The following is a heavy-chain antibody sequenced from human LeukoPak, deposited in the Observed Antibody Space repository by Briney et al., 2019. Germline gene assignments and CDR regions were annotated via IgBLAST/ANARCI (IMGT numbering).Heavy chain of an antibody. D-gene: IGHD3-9*01. Sequence: RSGGSLRLSYAASGFTFSSYCMQWVRQAARKGREWVAFIRYDGSNTYYADSVKGRFTISTDNSKNTLYLQMNSLKTEDTAVYYCAKVMVAFDWSQTSNDYWGRGTLVTVSS. CDR1: GFTFSSYC. CDR2: IRYDGSNT. V-gene: IGHV3-30*02. J-gene: IGHJ4*02. CDR3: AKVMVAFDWSQTSNDY.